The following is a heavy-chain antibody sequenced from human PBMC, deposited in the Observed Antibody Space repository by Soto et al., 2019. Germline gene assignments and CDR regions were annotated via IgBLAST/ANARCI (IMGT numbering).Heavy chain of an antibody. J-gene: IGHJ2*01. V-gene: IGHV4-31*03. CDR2: IYYSGTT. D-gene: IGHD7-27*01. Sequence: QVQLQESGPGLVKPSQTLSLTCTVSGGSINSGGFYWNWIRQHPGKGLEWIGYIYYSGTTYYTPSLRSRLTISVDTSANQFSLKLSSVTAADTAVYYCAREITGDWHFDLWVRGTLVTVSS. CDR1: GGSINSGGFY. CDR3: AREITGDWHFDL.